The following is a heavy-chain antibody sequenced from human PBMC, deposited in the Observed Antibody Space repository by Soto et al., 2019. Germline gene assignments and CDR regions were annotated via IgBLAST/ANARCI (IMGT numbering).Heavy chain of an antibody. J-gene: IGHJ5*02. V-gene: IGHV2-26*01. D-gene: IGHD3-9*01. Sequence: SGPTLVNPTETLTLSCTVSGFSLSNARMGVSWIRQPPGKALEWLAHIFSNDEKSYSTSLKSRLTISKDTSKSQVVLTMTNMDPVDTATYYCARMDYDILTGQNWFDPWGQGTLVTVSS. CDR1: GFSLSNARMG. CDR3: ARMDYDILTGQNWFDP. CDR2: IFSNDEK.